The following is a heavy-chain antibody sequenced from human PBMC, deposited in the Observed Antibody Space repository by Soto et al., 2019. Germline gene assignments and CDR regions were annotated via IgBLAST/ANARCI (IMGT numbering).Heavy chain of an antibody. D-gene: IGHD6-13*01. V-gene: IGHV1-69*13. Sequence: SVKVSCTASGGTFSSYAISWVRQAPGQGLEWMGGIIPIFGTANYAQKFQGRVTITADESTSTAYMELSSLRSEDTAVYYCARPIAAAGPADAFDIWGQGTMVTVSS. CDR2: IIPIFGTA. J-gene: IGHJ3*02. CDR1: GGTFSSYA. CDR3: ARPIAAAGPADAFDI.